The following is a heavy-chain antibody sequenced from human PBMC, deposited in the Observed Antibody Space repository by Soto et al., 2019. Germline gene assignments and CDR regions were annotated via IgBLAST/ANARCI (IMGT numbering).Heavy chain of an antibody. V-gene: IGHV3-74*01. Sequence: PWWSLRLSCSVSVFTFSVYWMHWVRQVPGKGLTWVSRISDDGSTATYADSVKGRFVISRDNAKNRLYLEMNTLRADDSGLYYCARGPRVSSTGTGAHWGRGTLVTVSS. D-gene: IGHD1-1*01. J-gene: IGHJ4*02. CDR3: ARGPRVSSTGTGAH. CDR1: VFTFSVYW. CDR2: ISDDGSTA.